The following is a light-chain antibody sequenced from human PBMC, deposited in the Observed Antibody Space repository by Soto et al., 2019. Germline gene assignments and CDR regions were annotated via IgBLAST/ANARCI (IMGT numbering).Light chain of an antibody. CDR3: QQRSSGVT. CDR2: DAS. J-gene: IGKJ5*01. Sequence: EIVLTQSPATLSLSPGERATLSCRASESISTYLGWYQQKPGQAPRPLIYDASNRATGIPARFSGSGSGTEFTLTISRLEPEDSAVYCCQQRSSGVTFGQGTRLEIK. V-gene: IGKV3-11*01. CDR1: ESISTY.